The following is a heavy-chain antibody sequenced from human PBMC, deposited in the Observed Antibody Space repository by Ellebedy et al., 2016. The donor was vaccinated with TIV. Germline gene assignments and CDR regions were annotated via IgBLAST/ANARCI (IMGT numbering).Heavy chain of an antibody. CDR3: ARGDGSGSQTDY. J-gene: IGHJ4*02. Sequence: GESLKISXAASGFTFSSYDMHWVRQATGKGLEWVSAIGTAGDTYYPGSVKGRFTISRENAKNSLYLQMNSLRAGDTAVYYCARGDGSGSQTDYWGQGTLVTVSS. V-gene: IGHV3-13*01. CDR2: IGTAGDT. D-gene: IGHD3-10*01. CDR1: GFTFSSYD.